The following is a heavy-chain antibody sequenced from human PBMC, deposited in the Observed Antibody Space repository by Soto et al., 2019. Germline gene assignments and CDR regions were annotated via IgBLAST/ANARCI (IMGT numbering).Heavy chain of an antibody. D-gene: IGHD2-21*01. CDR3: ARLSGDHSAFFSYGMDA. CDR1: GFTFYTYW. J-gene: IGHJ6*02. V-gene: IGHV3-74*01. CDR2: INSDGTIS. Sequence: GGSLRLSCAASGFTFYTYWMNLFLHAPLNGPEWLSGINSDGTISSYADSVKGRFTISRDNARNTLSLQMNSLRADDTAVYYCARLSGDHSAFFSYGMDAWGQGTTVTVSS.